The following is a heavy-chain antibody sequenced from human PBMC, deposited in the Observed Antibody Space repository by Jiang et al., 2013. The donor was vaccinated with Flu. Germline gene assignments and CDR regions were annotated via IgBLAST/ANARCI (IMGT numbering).Heavy chain of an antibody. V-gene: IGHV1-69*10. J-gene: IGHJ4*02. Sequence: KVSCKASGGTSSSYTIIWVRQAPGQGLEWMGGILPIVGIADYAQKFQGRVTITADKSTSAAYMEFSSLRSEDTAIYYCARAASCGGDCYFFDSWGQGTLVTVSS. CDR1: GGTSSSYT. CDR3: ARAASCGGDCYFFDS. D-gene: IGHD2-21*02. CDR2: ILPIVGIA.